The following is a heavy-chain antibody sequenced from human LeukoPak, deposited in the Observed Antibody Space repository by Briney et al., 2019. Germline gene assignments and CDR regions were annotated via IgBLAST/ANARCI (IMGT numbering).Heavy chain of an antibody. Sequence: PGGSLRLSCAASGFTFSSYAMSWVRQAPGKGLEWIGSIYHGGNTYYNPSLKSRVTISVDTSKNQFSLKLSSVTAADTAVYYCARDSRITMVRGDFLGAFDIWGQGTMVTVSS. CDR3: ARDSRITMVRGDFLGAFDI. V-gene: IGHV4-38-2*02. D-gene: IGHD3-10*01. J-gene: IGHJ3*02. CDR2: IYHGGNT. CDR1: GFTFSSYA.